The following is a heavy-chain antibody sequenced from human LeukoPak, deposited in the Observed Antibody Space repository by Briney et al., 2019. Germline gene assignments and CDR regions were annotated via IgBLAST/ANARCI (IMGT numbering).Heavy chain of an antibody. Sequence: ASVKVSCKASGYTFTGYYMHWVRQAPGQGLEWMGWINPNSGGTNYAQKFQGRVTMTRDTSISTAYMELSRLRSDDTAVYYCARDLMAGLSPNCWFDTWGQGTLVTVSS. J-gene: IGHJ5*02. D-gene: IGHD6-19*01. CDR3: ARDLMAGLSPNCWFDT. V-gene: IGHV1-2*02. CDR1: GYTFTGYY. CDR2: INPNSGGT.